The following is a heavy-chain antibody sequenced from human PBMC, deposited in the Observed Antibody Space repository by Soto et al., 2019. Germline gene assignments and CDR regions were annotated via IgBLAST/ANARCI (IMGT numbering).Heavy chain of an antibody. V-gene: IGHV1-69*19. D-gene: IGHD3-10*01. Sequence: QVQLVQSGAEMKKPGSSVKVSCQSSGGTFHTYAMNWVRQAPGQGPEWMGDISPMFGAANYAPKFQGRVTITADEPTGTSYMQLSSLTSEDTALYCCAREVQVHTPAFVYWGQGNLVTVSS. CDR1: GGTFHTYA. CDR2: ISPMFGAA. CDR3: AREVQVHTPAFVY. J-gene: IGHJ4*02.